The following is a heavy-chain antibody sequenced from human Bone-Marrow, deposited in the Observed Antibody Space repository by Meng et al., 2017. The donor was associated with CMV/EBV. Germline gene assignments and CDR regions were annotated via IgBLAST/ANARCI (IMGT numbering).Heavy chain of an antibody. Sequence: GESLKISCDASGFIFRINALSWVRQAPRKGLEWVSVISGTGDNTYYADSVKGRFTISRDNAKNTLYLQMNSLRAEDTAVYYCARGPHDYYDSSGYYYWGQGTLVTVSS. CDR1: GFIFRINA. CDR2: ISGTGDNT. V-gene: IGHV3-23*01. D-gene: IGHD3-22*01. J-gene: IGHJ4*02. CDR3: ARGPHDYYDSSGYYY.